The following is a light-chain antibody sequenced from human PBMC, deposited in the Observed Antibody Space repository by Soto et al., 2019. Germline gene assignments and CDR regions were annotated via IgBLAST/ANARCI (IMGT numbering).Light chain of an antibody. CDR1: QTVGRY. CDR2: DAS. V-gene: IGKV3-11*01. CDR3: QQRLHWPIT. Sequence: DIVLTQSPATLSLSPGDRVTLSCRASQTVGRYLSWYQHSPGQGPRLLVYDASNRATGVPARFSGSGSETDFPLTISSLQPEDFAVYSGQQRLHWPITFGQGTRLEIK. J-gene: IGKJ5*01.